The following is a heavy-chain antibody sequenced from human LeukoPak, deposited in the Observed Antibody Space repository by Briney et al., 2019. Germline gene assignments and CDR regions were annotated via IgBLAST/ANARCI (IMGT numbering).Heavy chain of an antibody. J-gene: IGHJ6*03. D-gene: IGHD7-27*01. CDR3: AGVRPGYYYMDV. CDR1: GFTFSSFW. CDR2: INIDGSGT. V-gene: IGHV3-74*01. Sequence: GGSLRLSCAASGFTFSSFWMHWVRQAPGKGLVWVSRINIDGSGTTYADSVKGRFTISRDNAKNTLYLQMNSLRVEDTAVYYCAGVRPGYYYMDVWGKGTTVTVSS.